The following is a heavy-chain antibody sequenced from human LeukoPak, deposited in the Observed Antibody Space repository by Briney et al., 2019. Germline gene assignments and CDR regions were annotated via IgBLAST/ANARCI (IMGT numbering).Heavy chain of an antibody. Sequence: GGSLRLSCAASGFTFSSYAMSWVRQAPGKGLEWVSAISGSGGSTYYADSVKGRFTISRDNSKNTLYLQMNSLRAEDTAVYYCAKAFTRITMIVVVSAFDYWGRGTLVTVSS. J-gene: IGHJ4*02. D-gene: IGHD3-22*01. V-gene: IGHV3-23*01. CDR2: ISGSGGST. CDR1: GFTFSSYA. CDR3: AKAFTRITMIVVVSAFDY.